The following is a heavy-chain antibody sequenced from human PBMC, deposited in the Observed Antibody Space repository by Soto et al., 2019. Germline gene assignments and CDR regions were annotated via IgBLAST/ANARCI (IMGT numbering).Heavy chain of an antibody. CDR3: ATQQGKPDCTNGVCSPYYFDY. D-gene: IGHD2-8*01. CDR2: INAGNGNT. J-gene: IGHJ4*02. Sequence: GASVKVSCKASGYTFTSYAMHCVRQAPGQRLEWMGWINAGNGNTKYSQKFQGRVTITRDTSASTAYMELSSLRSEDTAVYYCATQQGKPDCTNGVCSPYYFDYWGQGTLVTVSS. V-gene: IGHV1-3*01. CDR1: GYTFTSYA.